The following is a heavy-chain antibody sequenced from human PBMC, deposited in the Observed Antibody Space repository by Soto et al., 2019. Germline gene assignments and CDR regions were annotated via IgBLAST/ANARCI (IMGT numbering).Heavy chain of an antibody. CDR2: ISGSGGTT. V-gene: IGHV3-23*01. Sequence: GGSLRLSCTVSGFTFGSHAMSWVRQAPGKGLECVSGISGSGGTTFYADSVKGRFTISRDNSKKTPYLQMNSLRAEDTAVYYCAKNPYDFWSSGQYLFDHWGQGTLVTVSS. D-gene: IGHD3-3*01. CDR1: GFTFGSHA. J-gene: IGHJ4*02. CDR3: AKNPYDFWSSGQYLFDH.